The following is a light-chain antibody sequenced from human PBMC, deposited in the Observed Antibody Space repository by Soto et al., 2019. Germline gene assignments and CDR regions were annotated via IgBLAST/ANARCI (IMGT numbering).Light chain of an antibody. Sequence: EIVLSQSPATLSLSPGERVTLSCRASQNVSTYLAWYQQKPGQAPRLLIYDASDRATGIPARFSGSGSGTDVTLTISSLEPEDSAVYYCQQRTNWLTFGPGTKVDIK. CDR3: QQRTNWLT. CDR2: DAS. V-gene: IGKV3-11*01. J-gene: IGKJ3*01. CDR1: QNVSTY.